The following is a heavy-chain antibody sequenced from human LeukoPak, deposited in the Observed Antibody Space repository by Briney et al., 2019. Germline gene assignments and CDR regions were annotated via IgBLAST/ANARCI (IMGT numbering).Heavy chain of an antibody. V-gene: IGHV1-2*04. CDR2: INPNSGGT. CDR3: ATGRYCGGDCYSN. D-gene: IGHD2-21*02. Sequence: GASVKVSCKASGYTFTGYYMHWVRQAPGQGLEWMGWINPNSGGTNYAQKFQGWVTMTRDTSISTAYMKLSRLRSDDTAVYYCATGRYCGGDCYSNWGQGTLVTVSS. J-gene: IGHJ4*02. CDR1: GYTFTGYY.